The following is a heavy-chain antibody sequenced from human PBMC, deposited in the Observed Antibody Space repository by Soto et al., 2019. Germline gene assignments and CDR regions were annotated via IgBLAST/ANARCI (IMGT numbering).Heavy chain of an antibody. J-gene: IGHJ5*02. CDR2: INAANGDT. V-gene: IGHV1-3*01. Sequence: ASVNGSCKASGYTFTSYGSRWVRQAPGQRLEWMGRINAANGDTKYSPKFQGRVPITRDTSASTAYMELSSLRSEDTAVYYCVRRHVSATGIDWFDPWGQGTLVTVSS. CDR1: GYTFTSYG. CDR3: VRRHVSATGIDWFDP. D-gene: IGHD6-13*01.